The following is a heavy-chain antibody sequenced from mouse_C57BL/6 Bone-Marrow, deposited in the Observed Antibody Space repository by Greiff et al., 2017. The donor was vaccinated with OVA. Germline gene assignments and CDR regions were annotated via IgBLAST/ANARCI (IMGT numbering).Heavy chain of an antibody. D-gene: IGHD2-3*01. CDR2: IDPENGDT. J-gene: IGHJ4*01. V-gene: IGHV14-4*01. CDR1: GFNIKDDY. CDR3: RPLGYYAVAMDY. Sequence: EVQLQQSGAELVRPGASVKLSCTASGFNIKDDYMHWVKQRPEQGLEWIGWIDPENGDTEYASKFQGKATITADTSSNTAYLQLSSLTSEDIAVYYCRPLGYYAVAMDYWGQGTPLTVSS.